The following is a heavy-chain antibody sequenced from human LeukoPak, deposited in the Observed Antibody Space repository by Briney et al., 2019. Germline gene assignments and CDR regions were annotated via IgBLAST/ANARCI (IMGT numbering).Heavy chain of an antibody. V-gene: IGHV4-34*01. J-gene: IGHJ6*03. CDR2: IYYSGST. CDR3: ARHRYYYRSGSYYGAPYYMDV. Sequence: PSETLSLTCAVYGGSFNDYYWNWIRQPPGKGLEWIGSIYYSGSTYYNPSLKSRVTISVDTSKNHFSLKLSSVTAADTAVYYCARHRYYYRSGSYYGAPYYMDVWGKGTTVTISS. D-gene: IGHD3-10*01. CDR1: GGSFNDYY.